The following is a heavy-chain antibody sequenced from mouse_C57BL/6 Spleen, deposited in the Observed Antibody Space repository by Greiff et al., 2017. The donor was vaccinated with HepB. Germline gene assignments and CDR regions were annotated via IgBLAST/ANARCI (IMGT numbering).Heavy chain of an antibody. CDR1: GFSLTSYG. V-gene: IGHV2-5*01. Sequence: VQGVESGPGLVQPSQSLSITCTVSGFSLTSYGVHWVRQSPGKGLEWLGVIWRGGSTDYNAAFMSRLSITKDNSKSQVFFKMNSLQADDTAIYYCAKNGYYGSSGPYAMDYWGQGTSVTVSS. CDR2: IWRGGST. CDR3: AKNGYYGSSGPYAMDY. J-gene: IGHJ4*01. D-gene: IGHD1-1*01.